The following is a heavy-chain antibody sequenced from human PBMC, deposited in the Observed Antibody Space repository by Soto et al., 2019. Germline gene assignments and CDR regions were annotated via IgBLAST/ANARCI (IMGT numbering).Heavy chain of an antibody. Sequence: SETLSLTCTVSGGSISSHYWSWIRQPPGQGLEWIRYVYYSGSTNYNPSLKSRVTISVDTSKSQFSLRLSSVTAADTAVYYCAMTVATLYNLFDPWGQGILVTVSS. CDR2: VYYSGST. CDR1: GGSISSHY. D-gene: IGHD4-4*01. CDR3: AMTVATLYNLFDP. J-gene: IGHJ5*02. V-gene: IGHV4-59*08.